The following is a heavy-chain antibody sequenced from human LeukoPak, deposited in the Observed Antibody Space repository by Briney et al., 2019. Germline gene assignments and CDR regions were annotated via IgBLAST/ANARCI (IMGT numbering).Heavy chain of an antibody. Sequence: SETLSLTCTVSGGSISSGDYYWSWIRQPPGKGLEWIVYIYYSGSTYYNPSLKSRVTISVDTAKNQFSLQLTAVPAANTAVYYCARNSGSLPYYYYYMDVWGKGTTVTVSS. V-gene: IGHV4-30-4*08. D-gene: IGHD1-26*01. CDR1: GGSISSGDYY. CDR3: ARNSGSLPYYYYYMDV. J-gene: IGHJ6*03. CDR2: IYYSGST.